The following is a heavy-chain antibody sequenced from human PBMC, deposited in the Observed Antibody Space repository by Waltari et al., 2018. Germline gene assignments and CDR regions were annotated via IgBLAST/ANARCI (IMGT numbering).Heavy chain of an antibody. D-gene: IGHD1-7*01. Sequence: EVQLVESGGGLVKPGGSLRLSCAASGFTFSSYSMNWVRQAPGKGLEWVSSISSSSSYIYYADSVKGRFTISRDNSKNTLYLQMNSLRAEDTAVYYCAKDETSSTQDRRTKFFWFDPWGQGTLVTVSS. V-gene: IGHV3-21*01. J-gene: IGHJ5*02. CDR2: ISSSSSYI. CDR1: GFTFSSYS. CDR3: AKDETSSTQDRRTKFFWFDP.